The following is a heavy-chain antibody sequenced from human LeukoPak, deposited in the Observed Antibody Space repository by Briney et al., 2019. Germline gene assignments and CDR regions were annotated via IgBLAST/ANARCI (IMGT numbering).Heavy chain of an antibody. V-gene: IGHV3-23*01. D-gene: IGHD1-26*01. CDR1: GFTFSSYA. Sequence: TGGSLRLSCAASGFTFSSYAMSWVRQAPGKGLEWVSAISGSGGSTYYADSVKGRFTISRDNSKNTLYLQMNSLRAEDTAVYYCAKAATRFKLELNDYWGQGTLVTVSS. CDR2: ISGSGGST. CDR3: AKAATRFKLELNDY. J-gene: IGHJ4*02.